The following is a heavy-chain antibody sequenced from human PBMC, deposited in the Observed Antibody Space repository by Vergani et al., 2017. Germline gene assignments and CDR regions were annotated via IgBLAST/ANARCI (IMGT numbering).Heavy chain of an antibody. CDR1: GFTVSSNY. J-gene: IGHJ3*02. Sequence: EVQLVESGGGLIQPGGSLRLSCAASGFTVSSNYMSWVRQAPGKGLEWVSVIYSGGSTYYADSVKGRFTISRDNSKNTLYLQMNSLRAEDTAVDYCARGGGSHSGSPLDAFDIWGQGTMVTVSS. CDR2: IYSGGST. CDR3: ARGGGSHSGSPLDAFDI. D-gene: IGHD1-26*01. V-gene: IGHV3-53*01.